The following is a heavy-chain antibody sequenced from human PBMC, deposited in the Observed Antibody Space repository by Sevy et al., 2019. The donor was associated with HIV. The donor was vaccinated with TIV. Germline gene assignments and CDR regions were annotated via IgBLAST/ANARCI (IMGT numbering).Heavy chain of an antibody. CDR2: ITSGSSYI. Sequence: GGSLRLSCAASGFTFSDYAINWVRQAPGKGLEWVSSITSGSSYIFYADSVKGRFTVSRDNAKNSLYLQMNSLRAEDTAVYYCARDKTILERRYGMDVWGQGTTVTVSS. J-gene: IGHJ6*02. CDR3: ARDKTILERRYGMDV. D-gene: IGHD3-3*01. V-gene: IGHV3-21*01. CDR1: GFTFSDYA.